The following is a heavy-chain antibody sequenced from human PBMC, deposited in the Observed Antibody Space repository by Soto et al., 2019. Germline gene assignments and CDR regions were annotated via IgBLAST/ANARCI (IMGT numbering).Heavy chain of an antibody. CDR2: IIPIFGTA. J-gene: IGHJ3*02. CDR1: GGTFSSYA. CDR3: ARDRWAYRLPMTFDI. Sequence: QVQLVQSGAEVKKPGSSVKVSCKASGGTFSSYAISWVRQAPGQVLELMGGIIPIFGTANYAQKFQGRVTITADESTSTAYMELSSLRSEDTAVYYCARDRWAYRLPMTFDILGQGTMVTVSS. D-gene: IGHD1-26*01. V-gene: IGHV1-69*01.